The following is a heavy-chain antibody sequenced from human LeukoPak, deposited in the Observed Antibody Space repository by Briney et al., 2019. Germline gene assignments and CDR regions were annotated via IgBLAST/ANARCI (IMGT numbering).Heavy chain of an antibody. Sequence: PGGSLRLSCAASGFIFSSYALHWVRQAPGKGLEWVAVISYDGSNKYYADSVKGRFTISRDNSKNTLYLQMNSLRAEDTAVYYCAREGEGSSRTFDYWGQGTLVTVSS. CDR2: ISYDGSNK. CDR3: AREGEGSSRTFDY. CDR1: GFIFSSYA. J-gene: IGHJ4*02. V-gene: IGHV3-30*04. D-gene: IGHD1-26*01.